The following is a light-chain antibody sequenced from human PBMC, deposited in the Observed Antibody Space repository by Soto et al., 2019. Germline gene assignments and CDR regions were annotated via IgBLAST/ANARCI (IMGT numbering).Light chain of an antibody. V-gene: IGKV3-11*01. CDR1: QSVENY. CDR3: HQRYIWPPLT. CDR2: DTS. J-gene: IGKJ4*02. Sequence: EIVLTQSPATLSLSPGERATLSCRASQSVENYLAWFQQKRGQAPRLLIYDTSNRAAGIPDRFSGSGSGTDFTLTISSLEPEAFAVYYCHQRYIWPPLTFGGGTKVEIK.